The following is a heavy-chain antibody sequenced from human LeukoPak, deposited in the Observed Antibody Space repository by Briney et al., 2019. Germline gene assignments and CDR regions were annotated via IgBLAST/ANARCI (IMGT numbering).Heavy chain of an antibody. Sequence: GASLKISCKGSGYSFTSYWIGWVRQMPGKGLEWMGIIYPGDSDTRYSPSFQGQVTISADKSISTAYLQWSGLKASDTAMYYCASGRNGYSTDFDYWGQGTLVTVSS. D-gene: IGHD5-24*01. CDR1: GYSFTSYW. V-gene: IGHV5-51*01. CDR3: ASGRNGYSTDFDY. J-gene: IGHJ4*02. CDR2: IYPGDSDT.